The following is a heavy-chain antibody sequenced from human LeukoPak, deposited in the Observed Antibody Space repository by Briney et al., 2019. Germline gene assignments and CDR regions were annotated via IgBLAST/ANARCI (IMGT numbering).Heavy chain of an antibody. CDR3: ARDLAAAGTGGY. V-gene: IGHV3-21*01. J-gene: IGHJ4*02. D-gene: IGHD6-13*01. CDR2: ISSSSSYI. CDR1: GFTFSSYS. Sequence: PGGSLRLSCAASGFTFSSYSMNWVRQAPGKGLEWVSSISSSSSYIYYADSVKGRFTISRDNAKNSLYLQMNSPRAEDTAVYYCARDLAAAGTGGYWGQGTLVTVSS.